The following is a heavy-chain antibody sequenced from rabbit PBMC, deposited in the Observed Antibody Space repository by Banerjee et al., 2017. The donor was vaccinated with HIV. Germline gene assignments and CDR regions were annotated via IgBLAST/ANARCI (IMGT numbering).Heavy chain of an antibody. J-gene: IGHJ4*01. CDR2: IYAGSSGST. D-gene: IGHD4-1*01. V-gene: IGHV1S45*01. Sequence: QEQLEESGGDLVKPEGSLTLTCTASGFSFSSSYWICWVRQAPGKGLEWIACIYAGSSGSTYYASWAKGRFTISKTSSTTVTLQMTSLTAADTATYFCARDLAGVIGWNFNLWGPGTLVPVS. CDR3: ARDLAGVIGWNFNL. CDR1: GFSFSSSYW.